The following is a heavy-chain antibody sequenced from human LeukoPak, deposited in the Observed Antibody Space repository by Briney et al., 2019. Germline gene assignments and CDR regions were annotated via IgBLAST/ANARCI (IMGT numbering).Heavy chain of an antibody. V-gene: IGHV4-59*08. CDR1: GGSISSYY. CDR2: IYYSGST. J-gene: IGHJ3*02. CDR3: ARHQHLDAFDI. D-gene: IGHD3-10*02. Sequence: ETLSLTCTVSGGSISSYYWSWIRQPPGKGLEWIGYIYYSGSTNYNPSLKSRVTISVDTSKNQFSLKLSSVTAADTAVYYCARHQHLDAFDIWGQGTMVTVSS.